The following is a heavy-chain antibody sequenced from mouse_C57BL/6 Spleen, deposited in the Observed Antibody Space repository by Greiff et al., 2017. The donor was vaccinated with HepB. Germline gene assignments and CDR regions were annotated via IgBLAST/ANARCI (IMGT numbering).Heavy chain of an antibody. CDR3: AIYYDYDGYAMDY. CDR1: GYTFTSYW. Sequence: VQLQQPGAELVRPGSSVKLSCKASGYTFTSYWMDWVKQRPGQGLEWIGNIYPSDSETHYNQKFKDKATLTVDKSSSTAYMQLSSLTSEDSAVYYCAIYYDYDGYAMDYWGQGTSVTVSS. J-gene: IGHJ4*01. CDR2: IYPSDSET. V-gene: IGHV1-61*01. D-gene: IGHD2-4*01.